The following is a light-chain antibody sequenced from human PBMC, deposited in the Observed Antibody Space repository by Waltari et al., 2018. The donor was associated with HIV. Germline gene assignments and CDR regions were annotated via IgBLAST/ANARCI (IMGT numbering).Light chain of an antibody. CDR3: GSWDDSLSHWV. CDR2: RSD. CDR1: DPNLGCNC. Sequence: QCVLTPPRSASRTRGQRWCMCCCGSDPNLGCNCVSWFPQVPRSAPKLLIYRSDQRPSGVPDRFSAAKSGSSASLAITGLQSDDEAVYYCGSWDDSLSHWVFGGGTRLTV. V-gene: IGLV1-47*01. J-gene: IGLJ3*02.